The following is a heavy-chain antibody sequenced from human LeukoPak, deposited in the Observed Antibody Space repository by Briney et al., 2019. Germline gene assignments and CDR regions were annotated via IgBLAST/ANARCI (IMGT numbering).Heavy chain of an antibody. V-gene: IGHV3-21*01. Sequence: PGGSLRLSCVASGFTFSSYAINWVRQAPGKGLEWVSSISSGSSYIYYADSLKGRFTISRDNAKNSLYLRMNSLRAEDTAVYYCARVDWDYYGMDVWGQGTTVTVSS. CDR1: GFTFSSYA. J-gene: IGHJ6*02. CDR2: ISSGSSYI. D-gene: IGHD3-9*01. CDR3: ARVDWDYYGMDV.